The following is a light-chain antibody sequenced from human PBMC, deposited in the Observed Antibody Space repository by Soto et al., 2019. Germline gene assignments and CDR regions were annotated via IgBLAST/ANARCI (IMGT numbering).Light chain of an antibody. Sequence: QSALTQPRSVSGSPGQSVTISCTGTSSDVGGYNYVSWYQQHPGKAPKLMIYDVSKRPSGVPDRFSGSKSGNTASLTISRLQAEDEADYYCCSHAGSYTWVFGGGTKLTVL. CDR2: DVS. CDR1: SSDVGGYNY. J-gene: IGLJ3*02. V-gene: IGLV2-11*01. CDR3: CSHAGSYTWV.